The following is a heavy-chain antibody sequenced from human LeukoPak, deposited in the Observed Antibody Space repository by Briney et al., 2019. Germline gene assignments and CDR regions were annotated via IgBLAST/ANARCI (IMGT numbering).Heavy chain of an antibody. CDR3: VKRTSLAATFDR. Sequence: GGSLRLSCAASGFTFSSYGMHWVRQAPGRGLEWVAFIRYDETNRYYADSVKGRFTISRDNSNNTLYLQMNSLRAEDTALYLCVKRTSLAATFDRWGQGTLVTVPS. CDR2: IRYDETNR. J-gene: IGHJ4*02. V-gene: IGHV3-30*02. CDR1: GFTFSSYG. D-gene: IGHD6-6*01.